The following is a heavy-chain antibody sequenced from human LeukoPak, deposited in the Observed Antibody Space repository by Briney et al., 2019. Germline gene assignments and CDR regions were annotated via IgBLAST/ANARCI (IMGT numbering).Heavy chain of an antibody. CDR1: GFTFSSYG. J-gene: IGHJ3*02. D-gene: IGHD6-19*01. V-gene: IGHV3-30*02. CDR2: IRYDGSNK. Sequence: PGRSLRLSCAASGFTFSSYGMHWVRQAPGKGLEWVAFIRYDGSNKYYADSVKGRFTISRDNSKNTLYLQMNSLRAEDTAVYYCAKGKPLTYSSRQPFDIWGQGTMVTVSS. CDR3: AKGKPLTYSSRQPFDI.